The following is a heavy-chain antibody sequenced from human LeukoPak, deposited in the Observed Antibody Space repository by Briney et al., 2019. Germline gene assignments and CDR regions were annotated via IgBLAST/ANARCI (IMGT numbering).Heavy chain of an antibody. Sequence: PSETLSLTCTVSGVSISSYYWSWIRQPPGKGLEWIGFIYYSGSTNYNPSLKSRVTISVDTSNNQFSLKLSSVTAADTAAYYCARGTLWFGELGWGQGTLVTVSS. CDR3: ARGTLWFGELG. V-gene: IGHV4-59*01. J-gene: IGHJ4*02. CDR1: GVSISSYY. CDR2: IYYSGST. D-gene: IGHD3-10*01.